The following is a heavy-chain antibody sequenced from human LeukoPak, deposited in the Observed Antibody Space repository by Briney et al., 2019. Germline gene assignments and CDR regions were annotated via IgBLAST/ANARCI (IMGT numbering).Heavy chain of an antibody. CDR3: SGYSSGYRGDFDY. CDR2: IYYSGST. Sequence: GWVRQPPGKGLEWIGSIYYSGSTYYNPSLKSRVTISVDTSKNQFSLKLSSVTAADTAVYYCSGYSSGYRGDFDYWGQGTLVTVSS. V-gene: IGHV4-39*01. J-gene: IGHJ4*02. D-gene: IGHD3-22*01.